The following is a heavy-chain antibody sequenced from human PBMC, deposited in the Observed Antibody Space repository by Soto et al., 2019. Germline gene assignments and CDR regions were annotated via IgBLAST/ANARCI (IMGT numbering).Heavy chain of an antibody. Sequence: PSEPMSLTYTVSGGYLSSGGYYRSWNSKHPGKGLEWIGYIYYSGSTYYNPSLKSRVTISVDTSKNQFSLKLSSVTAADTAVYYCARSDFVSSRTETTEVFWFDPWAQGTLVTGSS. CDR2: IYYSGST. CDR1: GGYLSSGGYY. CDR3: ARSDFVSSRTETTEVFWFDP. V-gene: IGHV4-31*03. J-gene: IGHJ5*02. D-gene: IGHD1-1*01.